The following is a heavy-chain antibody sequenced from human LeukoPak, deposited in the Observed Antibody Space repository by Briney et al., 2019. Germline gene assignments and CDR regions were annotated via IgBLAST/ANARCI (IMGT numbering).Heavy chain of an antibody. D-gene: IGHD5-18*01. J-gene: IGHJ4*02. Sequence: GGSLRLSCVGSGFTFRGYWMSWVRQPPGKGLEWVANINQDGSEKYYVDSLKGRFTISRDNAKKSLFLQMNSLRAEDTAVYYCARVGYSYGYGYWGQGTLVTVSS. CDR2: INQDGSEK. V-gene: IGHV3-7*05. CDR3: ARVGYSYGYGY. CDR1: GFTFRGYW.